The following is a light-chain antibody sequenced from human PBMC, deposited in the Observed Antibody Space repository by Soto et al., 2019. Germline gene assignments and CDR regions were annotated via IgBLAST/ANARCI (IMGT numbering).Light chain of an antibody. CDR2: NNN. Sequence: QSVLTQPPSASGTPGQRVTISCSGSSSNIGSNTVNWYQQLPGTAPKLLIYNNNQRPSGVPDRFSGSKSGTSASLAISGLQSEDEADYYCAAWDDSLNGLVFGTGTKLTLL. V-gene: IGLV1-44*01. J-gene: IGLJ1*01. CDR1: SSNIGSNT. CDR3: AAWDDSLNGLV.